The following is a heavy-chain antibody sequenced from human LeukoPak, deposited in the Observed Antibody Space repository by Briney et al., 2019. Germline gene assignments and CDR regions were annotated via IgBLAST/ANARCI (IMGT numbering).Heavy chain of an antibody. Sequence: GGSLRLSCAASGFTFSSYSMNWVRQAPGKGLEWVSSISSSSSCIYYADSVKGRFTISRDNAKNSLYLQMNSLRAEDTAVYYCARDGVAARYYYYYYMDVWGKGTTVTVSS. V-gene: IGHV3-21*01. D-gene: IGHD6-6*01. CDR2: ISSSSSCI. CDR1: GFTFSSYS. J-gene: IGHJ6*03. CDR3: ARDGVAARYYYYYYMDV.